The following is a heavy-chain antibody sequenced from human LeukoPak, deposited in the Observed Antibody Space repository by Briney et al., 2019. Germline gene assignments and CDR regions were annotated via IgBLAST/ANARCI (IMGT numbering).Heavy chain of an antibody. Sequence: GGSLRLSCAASGFTFSSYSINWVRQAPGKGLEWVSYISSSSNTIYYADSVKGRFTISRDNAKNSLYLQMNSLRAEDTAVYYCASLFYCGSGSYKTWGQGTLVTVSS. V-gene: IGHV3-48*01. CDR3: ASLFYCGSGSYKT. CDR1: GFTFSSYS. J-gene: IGHJ5*02. D-gene: IGHD3-10*01. CDR2: ISSSSNTI.